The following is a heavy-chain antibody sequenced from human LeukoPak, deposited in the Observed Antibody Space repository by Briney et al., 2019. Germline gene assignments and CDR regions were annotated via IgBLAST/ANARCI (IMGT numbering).Heavy chain of an antibody. CDR3: ARDSWARAYDIDY. J-gene: IGHJ4*02. V-gene: IGHV1-18*01. CDR2: ISVDNGNT. Sequence: ASVKVSCKASGFTFTNCGISWVRQAPGQGLEWMAWISVDNGNTNYIQKLQGRLTLTTDTSTSTAYMELWNLRSDDTAVYYCARDSWARAYDIDYWGQGTLVTVSS. CDR1: GFTFTNCG. D-gene: IGHD5-12*01.